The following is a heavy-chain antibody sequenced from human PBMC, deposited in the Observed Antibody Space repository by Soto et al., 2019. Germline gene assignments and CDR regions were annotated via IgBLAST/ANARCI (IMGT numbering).Heavy chain of an antibody. CDR2: ISSSSSYI. CDR1: GFTFSSYS. CDR3: ARGYCRSTSCYGFVMADWFDP. Sequence: PGGSLRLSCAASGFTFSSYSMNWVRQAPGKGLEWVSSISSSSSYIYYADSVKGRFTISRDNAKNSLYLQMNSLRAEDTAVYYCARGYCRSTSCYGFVMADWFDPWGQGPLVTVSS. V-gene: IGHV3-21*01. D-gene: IGHD2-2*01. J-gene: IGHJ5*02.